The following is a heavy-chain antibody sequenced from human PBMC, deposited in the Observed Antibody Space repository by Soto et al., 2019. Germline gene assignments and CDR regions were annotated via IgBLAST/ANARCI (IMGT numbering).Heavy chain of an antibody. CDR2: IYYSGST. CDR1: GGSISSYY. D-gene: IGHD3-3*01. Sequence: XETLPLPCTVSGGSISSYYWSWIRQPPGKGLEWIGYIYYSGSTNYNPSLKSRVTISVDTSKNQFSLKLSSVTAADTAVYYCARDRAYDFWSGYHWFDTWGQGTLVTVPS. CDR3: ARDRAYDFWSGYHWFDT. J-gene: IGHJ5*02. V-gene: IGHV4-59*01.